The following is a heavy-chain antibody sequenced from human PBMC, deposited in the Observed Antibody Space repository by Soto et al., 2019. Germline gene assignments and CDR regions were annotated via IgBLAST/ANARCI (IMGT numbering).Heavy chain of an antibody. D-gene: IGHD3-3*01. CDR3: ARGQRITIFGVIRGIFDY. CDR1: GGSFSGYY. V-gene: IGHV4-34*01. J-gene: IGHJ4*02. CDR2: INHSGST. Sequence: SETLPLTCAVYGGSFSGYYWSWIRQPPGKGLEWIGEINHSGSTNYNPSLKSRVTISVDTSKNQFSLKLSSVTAADTAVYYCARGQRITIFGVIRGIFDYWGQGTLVTVSS.